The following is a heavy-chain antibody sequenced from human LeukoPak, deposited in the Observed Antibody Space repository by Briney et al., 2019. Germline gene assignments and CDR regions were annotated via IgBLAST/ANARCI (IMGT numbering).Heavy chain of an antibody. CDR3: ARGTNYDSSGYYRI. D-gene: IGHD3-22*01. J-gene: IGHJ3*02. V-gene: IGHV1-2*02. Sequence: ASVKVSCKASGYTFTGYYMHWVRQAPGQGLEWMGWINPNSGGTNYAQKFQSRVTMTRDTSISTAYMELSRLRSDDTAVYYCARGTNYDSSGYYRIWGQGTMVTVSS. CDR1: GYTFTGYY. CDR2: INPNSGGT.